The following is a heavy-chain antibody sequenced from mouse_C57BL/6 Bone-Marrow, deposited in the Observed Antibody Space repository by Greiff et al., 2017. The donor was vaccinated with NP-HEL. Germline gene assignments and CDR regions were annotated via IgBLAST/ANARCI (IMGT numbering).Heavy chain of an antibody. J-gene: IGHJ4*01. CDR3: TREAHLRRAMDY. Sequence: EVMLVESGEGLVKPGGSLKLSCAASGFTFSSYAMSWVRQTPEKRLEWVAYISSGGDYIYYADTVKGRFTISRDNARNTLYLQMSSLKSEDTAMYYCTREAHLRRAMDYWGQGTSVTVSS. CDR1: GFTFSSYA. CDR2: ISSGGDYI. V-gene: IGHV5-9-1*02. D-gene: IGHD2-12*01.